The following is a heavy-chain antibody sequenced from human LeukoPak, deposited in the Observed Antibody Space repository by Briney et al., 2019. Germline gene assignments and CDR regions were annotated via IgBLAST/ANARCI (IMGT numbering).Heavy chain of an antibody. D-gene: IGHD1-20*01. J-gene: IGHJ4*02. CDR1: GFTFSSYA. V-gene: IGHV3-21*01. CDR2: ISSSSSYI. CDR3: ARDQSYNWNDGKYFDY. Sequence: SGGSLRLSCAASGFTFSSYAMNWVRQAPGKGLEWVSSISSSSSYIYYADSVKGRFTISRDNAKNSLYLQMNSLRAEDTAVYYCARDQSYNWNDGKYFDYWGQGTLVTVSS.